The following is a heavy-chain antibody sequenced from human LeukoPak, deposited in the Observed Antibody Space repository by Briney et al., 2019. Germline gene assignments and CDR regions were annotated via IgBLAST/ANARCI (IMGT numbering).Heavy chain of an antibody. CDR2: MNPNSGNT. J-gene: IGHJ6*02. CDR3: ARGPRYCSSTSCYTLPYYYYGMDV. CDR1: GYTFTSYD. D-gene: IGHD2-2*02. V-gene: IGHV1-8*01. Sequence: ASVKVSCKASGYTFTSYDINWVRRATGQGLEWMGWMNPNSGNTGYAQKFQGRVTMTRNTSISTAYMELSSLRSEDTAVYYCARGPRYCSSTSCYTLPYYYYGMDVWGQGTTVTVSS.